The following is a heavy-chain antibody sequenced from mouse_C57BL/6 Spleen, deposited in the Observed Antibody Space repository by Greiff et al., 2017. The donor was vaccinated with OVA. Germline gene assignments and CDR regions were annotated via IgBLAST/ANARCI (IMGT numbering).Heavy chain of an antibody. CDR1: GFTFSSYA. J-gene: IGHJ3*01. V-gene: IGHV5-4*03. CDR2: ISAGGSYT. Sequence: EVKLMESGGGLVKPGGSLKLSCAASGFTFSSYAMSWVRQTPEKRLEWVATISAGGSYTYYPDNVKGRFTISRDNAKNNLYLQMSHLKSEDTAMYYCARVFAYWGQGTLVTVSA. CDR3: ARVFAY.